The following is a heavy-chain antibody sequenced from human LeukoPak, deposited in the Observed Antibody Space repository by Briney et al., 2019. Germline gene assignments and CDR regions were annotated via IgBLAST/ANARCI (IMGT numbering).Heavy chain of an antibody. V-gene: IGHV3-74*01. J-gene: IGHJ4*02. CDR2: ISSDGSTT. CDR1: GFTFSSYW. D-gene: IGHD2-2*01. CDR3: ARDTGNIVPAHFDY. Sequence: GGSLRLSCAASGFTFSSYWMHWVRQAPGKGRVWVSRISSDGSTTNYADSVKGRFTISADKSISTPYLQWSSLKASDTAMYYCARDTGNIVPAHFDYWGEGPLVPVSS.